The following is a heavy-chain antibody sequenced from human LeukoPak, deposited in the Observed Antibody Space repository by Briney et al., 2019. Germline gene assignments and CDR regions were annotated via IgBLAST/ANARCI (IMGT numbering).Heavy chain of an antibody. V-gene: IGHV3-23*01. CDR2: ISGSGAGT. CDR3: ATTTSSWSFDY. Sequence: GGSLRLSCAASGFTFSSCAMSWLRQAPGKGLEWVSAISGSGAGTYYADSVKGRFTISRDNSKNTLYLQMHSLRAEDTAVYYCATTTSSWSFDYWGQGTLVTVSS. J-gene: IGHJ4*02. D-gene: IGHD6-13*01. CDR1: GFTFSSCA.